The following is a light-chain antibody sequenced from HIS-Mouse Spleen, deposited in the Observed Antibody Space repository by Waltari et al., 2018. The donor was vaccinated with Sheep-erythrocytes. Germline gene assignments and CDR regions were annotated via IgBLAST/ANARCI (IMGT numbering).Light chain of an antibody. Sequence: QSALTPPRSVSGSPGQSVTISCTGTISDVGGYNYFSWYQQHPGKAPKLMIYDVSKRPSGVPDRFSGSKSGNTASLTISGLQAEDEADYYCCSYAGSYNHVFATGTKVTVL. CDR3: CSYAGSYNHV. CDR1: ISDVGGYNY. J-gene: IGLJ1*01. V-gene: IGLV2-11*01. CDR2: DVS.